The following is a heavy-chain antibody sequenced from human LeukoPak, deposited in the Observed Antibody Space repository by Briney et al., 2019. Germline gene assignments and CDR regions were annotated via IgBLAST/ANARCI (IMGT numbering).Heavy chain of an antibody. J-gene: IGHJ4*02. CDR3: ARADSWNEPYYFDY. Sequence: GSSVKVSCKASGGTFSNYVISWVRQAPGQGLEWMGGIIPIFGTANYAQKFQGRVTITADKSTSTAYMELSSLRSEDTAVYYCARADSWNEPYYFDYWGQGTLVTVSS. D-gene: IGHD1-20*01. CDR1: GGTFSNYV. CDR2: IIPIFGTA. V-gene: IGHV1-69*06.